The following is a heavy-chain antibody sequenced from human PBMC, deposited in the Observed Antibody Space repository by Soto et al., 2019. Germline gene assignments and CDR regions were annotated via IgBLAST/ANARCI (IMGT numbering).Heavy chain of an antibody. CDR1: GDSIRSSSHY. Sequence: SETLSLTCTVSGDSIRSSSHYWAWNRQPPGKGLEWFGCFYYSGSPYYNPSLKSRFTMSVDTSKNQFSLILNNLTPEDTAVYYCVGGSLLHWGQGTPVTVSS. CDR2: FYYSGSP. J-gene: IGHJ4*02. V-gene: IGHV4-39*02. CDR3: VGGSLLH.